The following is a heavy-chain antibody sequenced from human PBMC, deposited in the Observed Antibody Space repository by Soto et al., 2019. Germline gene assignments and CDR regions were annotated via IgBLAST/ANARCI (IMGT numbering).Heavy chain of an antibody. J-gene: IGHJ2*01. Sequence: QLQLQASGSGLVKPSQTLSLTCTVSGGSISSGGYSWSWLRQPPGKGLAWIGYIFPSGSTHYNPTLKSRVTITVDGSQNLSSLELSSVTAADIAIYYCARASGSGSPHWYSNVWGRGTLVTVAS. CDR3: ARASGSGSPHWYSNV. D-gene: IGHD1-26*01. CDR1: GGSISSGGYS. CDR2: IFPSGST. V-gene: IGHV4-30-2*01.